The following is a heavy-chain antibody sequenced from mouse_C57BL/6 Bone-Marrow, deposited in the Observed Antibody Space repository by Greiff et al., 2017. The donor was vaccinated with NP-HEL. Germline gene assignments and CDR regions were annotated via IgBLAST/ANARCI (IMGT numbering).Heavy chain of an antibody. D-gene: IGHD1-1*01. CDR3: ARRGYYGRGYWYFDV. CDR2: ISNLAYSI. V-gene: IGHV5-15*04. Sequence: EVKLVESGGGLVQPGGSLKLSCAASGFTFSDYGMAWVRQAPRKGPEWVAFISNLAYSIYYADTVTGRFTISRENAKNTLYLEMSSLRSEDTAMYYCARRGYYGRGYWYFDVWGTGTTVTVSS. J-gene: IGHJ1*03. CDR1: GFTFSDYG.